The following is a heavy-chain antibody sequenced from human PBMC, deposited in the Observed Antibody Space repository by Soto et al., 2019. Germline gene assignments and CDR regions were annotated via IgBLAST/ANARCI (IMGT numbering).Heavy chain of an antibody. J-gene: IGHJ3*02. D-gene: IGHD3-16*02. Sequence: QVQLVQSGAEVKKPGASVKVSCKASGYTFTSYDINWVRQATGQGLEWMGWMNPNSGNTGYAQKFQGRVTMTRNTSISTAYRELSSLRSEDTAVYYCARGSVFGGVIVMIRDAFDIWGQGTMVTVSS. V-gene: IGHV1-8*01. CDR1: GYTFTSYD. CDR2: MNPNSGNT. CDR3: ARGSVFGGVIVMIRDAFDI.